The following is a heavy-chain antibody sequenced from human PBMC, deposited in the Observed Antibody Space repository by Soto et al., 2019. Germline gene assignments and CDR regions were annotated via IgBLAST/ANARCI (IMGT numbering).Heavy chain of an antibody. Sequence: ASVKVSCKASGYTSTSCYMQWVRQAPGQGLEWMGIINPSGGSTSYAQKFQGRVTMTRDTSTSTVYMELSSLRSEDTAVYYCARDYCSGGSCVLNFDYWGQGTLVTVS. J-gene: IGHJ4*02. V-gene: IGHV1-46*03. CDR2: INPSGGST. CDR3: ARDYCSGGSCVLNFDY. D-gene: IGHD2-15*01. CDR1: GYTSTSCY.